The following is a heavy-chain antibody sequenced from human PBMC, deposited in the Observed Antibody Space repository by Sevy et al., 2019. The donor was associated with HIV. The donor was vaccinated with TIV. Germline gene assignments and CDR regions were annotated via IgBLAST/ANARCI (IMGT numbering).Heavy chain of an antibody. CDR3: AREGGVVVVVAATTFDY. J-gene: IGHJ4*02. CDR2: ISGSGTRT. CDR1: GFSFDSYG. D-gene: IGHD2-15*01. V-gene: IGHV3-23*01. Sequence: GGSLRLSCAVSGFSFDSYGMTWVRQAPGKGLEWVSAISGSGTRTYYADSVKGRFIISRDNSKNSLYLQMNSLRAEDTAVYYCAREGGVVVVVAATTFDYWGQGTLVTVSS.